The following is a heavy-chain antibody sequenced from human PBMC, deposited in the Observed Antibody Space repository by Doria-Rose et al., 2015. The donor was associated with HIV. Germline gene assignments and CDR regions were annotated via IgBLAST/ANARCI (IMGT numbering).Heavy chain of an antibody. Sequence: SGPVLVKPTETLTLTCTVSGVSLSSPGMGVSWIRQPPGKALEWLANIFSNDERSYKTSAKSRLTISRGTSKSQVVLTMTDMDPVDTATYYCARIKSSRWYHKYYFDFWGQGTLVIASA. D-gene: IGHD6-13*01. J-gene: IGHJ4*02. V-gene: IGHV2-26*01. CDR3: ARIKSSRWYHKYYFDF. CDR1: GVSLSSPGMG. CDR2: IFSNDER.